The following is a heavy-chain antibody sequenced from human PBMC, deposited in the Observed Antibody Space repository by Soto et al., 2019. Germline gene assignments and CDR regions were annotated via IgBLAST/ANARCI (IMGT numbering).Heavy chain of an antibody. CDR2: IIPIFGTA. V-gene: IGHV1-69*13. CDR1: GGTFSSYA. Sequence: SVKVSCKASGGTFSSYAISWMRQAPGQGLEWMGGIIPIFGTANYAQKFQGRVTITADESTSTAYMELSSLRSEDTAVYYCARSYYGSSGYYLDWFDPWGQGTLVTVSS. J-gene: IGHJ5*02. CDR3: ARSYYGSSGYYLDWFDP. D-gene: IGHD3-22*01.